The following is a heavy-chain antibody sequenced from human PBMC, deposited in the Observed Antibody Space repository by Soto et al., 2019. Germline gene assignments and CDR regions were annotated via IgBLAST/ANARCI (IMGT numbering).Heavy chain of an antibody. Sequence: PSETLSLTCAVYGGSFSGYYWSWIRQPPGKGLEWIGEINHSGSTNYNPSLKSRVTISVDTSKNQFSLKLSSVTAADTAVYYCARGKGSSGYYYSTIRLNNWLDPWGQGTLVTVSS. V-gene: IGHV4-34*01. CDR1: GGSFSGYY. CDR2: INHSGST. J-gene: IGHJ5*02. D-gene: IGHD3-22*01. CDR3: ARGKGSSGYYYSTIRLNNWLDP.